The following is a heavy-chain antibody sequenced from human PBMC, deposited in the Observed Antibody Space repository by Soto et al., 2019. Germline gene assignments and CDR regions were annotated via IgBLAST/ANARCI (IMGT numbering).Heavy chain of an antibody. V-gene: IGHV3-21*01. CDR1: GCTFSDYG. D-gene: IGHD3-10*01. CDR2: ISRSGTDI. CDR3: ASFFDAASGNY. Sequence: EVQLVESGGGLVKPGGSLRLSCAAAGCTFSDYGMNWVRQAPGKGLEWVSCISRSGTDIKYADEVEGRFTISRDNAKNALSLQMNSLRVEDTAVYYCASFFDAASGNYWGQGTLVTVSS. J-gene: IGHJ4*02.